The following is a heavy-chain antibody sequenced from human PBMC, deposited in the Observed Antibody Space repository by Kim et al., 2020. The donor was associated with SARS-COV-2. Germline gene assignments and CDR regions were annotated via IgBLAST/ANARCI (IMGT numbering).Heavy chain of an antibody. D-gene: IGHD6-19*01. Sequence: SETLSLTCTVSGDSISSGGYYWSWIRQHPGKGLEWIGYIYYSGSTYYNPSLKSRVTISVDTSKNQFSLKLSSVTAADTAVYYCARGPYSSGWFIWGQGTLVTVSS. CDR3: ARGPYSSGWFI. V-gene: IGHV4-31*03. CDR2: IYYSGST. CDR1: GDSISSGGYY. J-gene: IGHJ4*02.